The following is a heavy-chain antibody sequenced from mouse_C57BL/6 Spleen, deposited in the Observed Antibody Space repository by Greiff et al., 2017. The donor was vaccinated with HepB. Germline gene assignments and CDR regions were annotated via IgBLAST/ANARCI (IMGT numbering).Heavy chain of an antibody. V-gene: IGHV6-3*01. J-gene: IGHJ3*01. D-gene: IGHD1-1*01. CDR3: TGGITTVVGAY. CDR2: IRLKSDNYAT. Sequence: EVKLVESGGGLVQPGGSMKLSCVASGFTFSNYWMNWVRQSPEKGLEWVAQIRLKSDNYATHYAESVKGRFTISRDDSKSSVYLQMNNLRAEDTGIYYCTGGITTVVGAYWGQGTLVTVSA. CDR1: GFTFSNYW.